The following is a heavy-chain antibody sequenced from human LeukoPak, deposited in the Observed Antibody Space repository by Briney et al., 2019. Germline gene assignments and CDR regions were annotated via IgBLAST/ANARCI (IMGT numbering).Heavy chain of an antibody. CDR1: GFTFDDYA. CDR3: ARSMVGATGYFDY. J-gene: IGHJ4*02. Sequence: GGSLRLSCAASGFTFDDYAMHWVRQAPGKGLEWVSGISWNSGSIGYADSVKGRFTISRDNAKNSLYLQMNSLRAEDTAVYYCARSMVGATGYFDYWGQGTLVSVSS. D-gene: IGHD1-26*01. V-gene: IGHV3-9*01. CDR2: ISWNSGSI.